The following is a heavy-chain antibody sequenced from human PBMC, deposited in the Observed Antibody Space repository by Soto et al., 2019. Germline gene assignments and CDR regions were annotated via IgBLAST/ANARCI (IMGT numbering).Heavy chain of an antibody. CDR1: GFTFSSYG. Sequence: GSLRLSCAASGFTFSSYGMHWVRQAPGKGLEWVAVISYDGSNKYYADSVKGRFTISRDNSKNTLYLQMNSLRAEGTAVYYCAKIGWFGELLYSYYYGMDVWGQGTTVTVSS. CDR3: AKIGWFGELLYSYYYGMDV. J-gene: IGHJ6*02. V-gene: IGHV3-30*18. CDR2: ISYDGSNK. D-gene: IGHD3-10*01.